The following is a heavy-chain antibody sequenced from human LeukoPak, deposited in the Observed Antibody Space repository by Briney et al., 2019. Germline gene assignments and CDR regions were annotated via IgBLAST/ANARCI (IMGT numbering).Heavy chain of an antibody. D-gene: IGHD6-19*01. CDR1: GGSISSSSYY. V-gene: IGHV4-39*01. CDR2: IYYSGST. CDR3: ARLSIAVI. Sequence: PSETLSLTCTVSGGSISSSSYYWGWIRQPPGKGLEWIGSIYYSGSTYYNPSLKSRVTISVDTSKNQFSLELSSVTAADTAVYYCARLSIAVIWGQGTLVTVSS. J-gene: IGHJ4*02.